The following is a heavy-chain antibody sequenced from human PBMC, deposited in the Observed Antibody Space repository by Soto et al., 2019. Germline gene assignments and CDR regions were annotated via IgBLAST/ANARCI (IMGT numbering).Heavy chain of an antibody. V-gene: IGHV3-30-3*01. D-gene: IGHD1-26*01. CDR3: ARDRDSGSYPASKYFDY. J-gene: IGHJ4*02. CDR2: ISNDGSNE. CDR1: GFTFSTYA. Sequence: GGSLRLSCAASGFTFSTYAMHWVRQSPGKGLEWVAVISNDGSNEYYADSAKGRFTISRDNSKNTLYLQMNSLRAEDTAVYYCARDRDSGSYPASKYFDYWGQGTLVTVSS.